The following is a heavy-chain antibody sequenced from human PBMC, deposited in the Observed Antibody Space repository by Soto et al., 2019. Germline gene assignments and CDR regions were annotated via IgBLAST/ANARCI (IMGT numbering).Heavy chain of an antibody. CDR1: GFTFSSYG. V-gene: IGHV3-30*18. D-gene: IGHD6-13*01. CDR3: AKVGTSGYSSSCSHGYYYYYMDV. J-gene: IGHJ6*03. CDR2: ISYDGSNK. Sequence: QVQLVESGGGVVQPGRSLRLSCAASGFTFSSYGMHWVRQAPGKGLEWVAVISYDGSNKYYADSVKGRFTISRDNSKKTLYLQMNSLRAEDTAVYYCAKVGTSGYSSSCSHGYYYYYMDVWCNGTTVTESS.